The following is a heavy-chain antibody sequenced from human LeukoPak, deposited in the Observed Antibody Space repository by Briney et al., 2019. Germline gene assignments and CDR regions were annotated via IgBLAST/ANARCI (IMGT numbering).Heavy chain of an antibody. Sequence: AGGSLRLSCAASGITFSSYGMHWVRQAPGKGLEWVAFLRYDGSHKYYADSVKGRFTISRDNSKNTLYLQMTSLRAEDTAVYYCARGTSYGDSRGGYYYYYMDVWGKGTTVTISS. J-gene: IGHJ6*03. CDR2: LRYDGSHK. V-gene: IGHV3-30*02. CDR1: GITFSSYG. D-gene: IGHD4-17*01. CDR3: ARGTSYGDSRGGYYYYYMDV.